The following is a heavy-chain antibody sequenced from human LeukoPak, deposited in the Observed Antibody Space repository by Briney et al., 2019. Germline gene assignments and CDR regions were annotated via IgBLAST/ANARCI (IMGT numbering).Heavy chain of an antibody. D-gene: IGHD6-19*01. CDR3: AKDSFRSSSGVDP. V-gene: IGHV3-23*01. Sequence: TGGSLRLSCAASGFTFSSYAMTWVREAPGKGLQWVSASSSSGGSTYYADSVKGRFTISRDNSKNTLFLQMNSLRAEDTAVYYCAKDSFRSSSGVDPWGQGTLVTVSS. J-gene: IGHJ5*02. CDR1: GFTFSSYA. CDR2: SSSSGGST.